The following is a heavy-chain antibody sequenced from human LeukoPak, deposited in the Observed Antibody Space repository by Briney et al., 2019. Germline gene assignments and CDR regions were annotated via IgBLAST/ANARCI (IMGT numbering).Heavy chain of an antibody. Sequence: PSETLSLTCAVSGGSLSSGGYSWSWIRQPPGKGLEWIGYIYHSGSTYRNPSLKSRVTISVDRSKNQFSLKLSSVTAADTAVYYCARGGDGYNPFDYWGQGTLVTVSS. CDR3: ARGGDGYNPFDY. D-gene: IGHD5-24*01. V-gene: IGHV4-30-2*01. J-gene: IGHJ4*02. CDR2: IYHSGST. CDR1: GGSLSSGGYS.